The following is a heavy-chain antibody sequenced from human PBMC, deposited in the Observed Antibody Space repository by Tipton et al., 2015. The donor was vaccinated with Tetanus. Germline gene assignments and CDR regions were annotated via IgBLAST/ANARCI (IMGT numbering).Heavy chain of an antibody. V-gene: IGHV4-4*07. CDR1: GGSISSYY. D-gene: IGHD4/OR15-4a*01. J-gene: IGHJ6*02. CDR2: IYTSGST. Sequence: TLSLTCTVSGGSISSYYWSWIRQPAGKGLEWIGRIYTSGSTIYNPSLKSRVTMSVDTSKNQFSLKLSSVTAADTAVYYCARDRGLTTGGGIGMDVWGQGTTVTVSS. CDR3: ARDRGLTTGGGIGMDV.